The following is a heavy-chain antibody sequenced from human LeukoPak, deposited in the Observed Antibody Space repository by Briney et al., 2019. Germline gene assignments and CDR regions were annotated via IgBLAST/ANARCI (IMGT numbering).Heavy chain of an antibody. D-gene: IGHD6-6*01. CDR2: INSDGSRT. CDR3: ARVGALYSSSSPVDY. Sequence: GGSLRLSCAASKFSFSSYWMHWVRQAPGKGLVWVSRINSDGSRTNYADSVKGRFTISRDNAKNTLYLQMSSLRAEDTAVYYCARVGALYSSSSPVDYWGQGTLVTVSS. J-gene: IGHJ4*02. V-gene: IGHV3-74*01. CDR1: KFSFSSYW.